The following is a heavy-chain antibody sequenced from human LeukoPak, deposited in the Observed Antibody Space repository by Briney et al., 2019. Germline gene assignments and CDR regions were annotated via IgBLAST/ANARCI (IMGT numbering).Heavy chain of an antibody. CDR2: INHSGST. CDR3: ARVRFLEWLSILAYNWFGP. V-gene: IGHV4-34*01. Sequence: SETLSLTCAVYGGSFSGYYWSWIRQPPGKGLEWIGEINHSGSTNYNPSLKSRVTISIDTSKNQFSLKLSSVTTADTAVYYCARVRFLEWLSILAYNWFGPWGQGTLVTVSS. CDR1: GGSFSGYY. D-gene: IGHD3-3*01. J-gene: IGHJ5*02.